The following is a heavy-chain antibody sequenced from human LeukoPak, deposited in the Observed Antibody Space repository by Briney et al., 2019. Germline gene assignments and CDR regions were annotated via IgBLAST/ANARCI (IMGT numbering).Heavy chain of an antibody. V-gene: IGHV3-23*01. D-gene: IGHD6-19*01. J-gene: IGHJ5*02. Sequence: PGGSLRLSCAASGFTFSSYAMSWVRQAPGKGLEWVSAISGSGGSTYYADSMKGRFTISRDNSKNTLYLQMNSLRAEDTAVYYCAKVESSGWYLRWFDPWGQGTLVTVSS. CDR2: ISGSGGST. CDR1: GFTFSSYA. CDR3: AKVESSGWYLRWFDP.